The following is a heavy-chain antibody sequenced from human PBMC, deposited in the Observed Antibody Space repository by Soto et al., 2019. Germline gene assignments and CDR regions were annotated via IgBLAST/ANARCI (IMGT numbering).Heavy chain of an antibody. CDR2: ISSSGSTI. Sequence: QVQLVESGGGLVKPGGSLRLSCAASGFTFSDYYMSWIRQAPGKGLEWVSYISSSGSTIYYADSVKGRFTISRDNAKNSLYLQMNSLRAEDTAVHYCARSESRYCSSTSCLNWFDPWGQGTLVTVSS. CDR3: ARSESRYCSSTSCLNWFDP. V-gene: IGHV3-11*01. J-gene: IGHJ5*02. D-gene: IGHD2-2*01. CDR1: GFTFSDYY.